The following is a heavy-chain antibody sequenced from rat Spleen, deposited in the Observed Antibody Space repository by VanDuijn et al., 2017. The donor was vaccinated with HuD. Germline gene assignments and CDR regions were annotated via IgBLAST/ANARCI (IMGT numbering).Heavy chain of an antibody. CDR3: TRVDYPGIDHYFDY. J-gene: IGHJ2*01. V-gene: IGHV5-46*01. Sequence: EVQLVESGGGLVQPGRSVRLSCAASGFTFSNFPMAWVRQAPTKGLDWVATISTGGVGTYYRDSVKGRFTISRDNAKNTLYLQMNSLMSEDTATYYCTRVDYPGIDHYFDYWGQGVMVTVSS. D-gene: IGHD1-4*01. CDR1: GFTFSNFP. CDR2: ISTGGVGT.